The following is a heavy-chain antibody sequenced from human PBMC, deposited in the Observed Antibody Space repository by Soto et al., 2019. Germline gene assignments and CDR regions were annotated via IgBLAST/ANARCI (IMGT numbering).Heavy chain of an antibody. D-gene: IGHD3-22*01. CDR3: ARGIVVIITGAVRAFDI. CDR1: GGSSSSDEYY. V-gene: IGHV4-30-4*02. CDR2: IYYSGST. Sequence: PSNTLSLTCTVSGGSSSSDEYYWMWIRHPPGKGLEWIGYIYYSGSTYYNPSLKSRVTISVDTSKNQFSLKLSSVTAADTAVYYCARGIVVIITGAVRAFDIWGQGTMVTGS. J-gene: IGHJ3*02.